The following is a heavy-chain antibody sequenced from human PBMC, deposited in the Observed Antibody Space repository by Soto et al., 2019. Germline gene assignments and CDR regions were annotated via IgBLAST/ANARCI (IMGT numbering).Heavy chain of an antibody. CDR2: TYYNGDT. CDR3: ARGPAYIDGWRTFDL. V-gene: IGHV4-61*08. Sequence: VLLQESGPGLLRPSETLSLTCTVSDDSFRGAEYYWSWIRQPLGKGPEWIGYTYYNGDTKYNTALRSRVTMSEDTSKNQFSLRLSSVTAADTAVYFCARGPAYIDGWRTFDLWGRGILVTVSS. CDR1: DDSFRGAEYY. J-gene: IGHJ4*02. D-gene: IGHD6-19*01.